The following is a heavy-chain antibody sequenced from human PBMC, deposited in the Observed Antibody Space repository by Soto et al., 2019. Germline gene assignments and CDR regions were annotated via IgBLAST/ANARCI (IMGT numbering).Heavy chain of an antibody. V-gene: IGHV1-18*04. CDR1: GYTFTSYD. J-gene: IGHJ4*02. CDR2: ISAYTGNT. D-gene: IGHD3-22*01. CDR3: AKSFFYDSSGYPTLFDY. Sequence: ASVKVSCKASGYTFTSYDINWVRQAPGQGLEWMGWISAYTGNTNYAQKLQGRVTMTTDTSTSTAYMELRSLRSDDTAVHYCAKSFFYDSSGYPTLFDYWGQGTLVTVSS.